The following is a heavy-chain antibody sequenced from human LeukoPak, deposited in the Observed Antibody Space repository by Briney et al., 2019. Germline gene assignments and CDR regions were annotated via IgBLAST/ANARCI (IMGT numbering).Heavy chain of an antibody. CDR1: GFTFSSSW. Sequence: GGSLRLSCAASGFTFSSSWIHWVRQAPGKGLEWVAAIWYDGSIQYYADSVKGRFTISRDNSKNTLYLQMDSLRAEDTAVYYCARAGYCSGGSCYGSDYWGQGTLVSVSS. J-gene: IGHJ4*02. D-gene: IGHD2-15*01. V-gene: IGHV3-33*08. CDR3: ARAGYCSGGSCYGSDY. CDR2: IWYDGSIQ.